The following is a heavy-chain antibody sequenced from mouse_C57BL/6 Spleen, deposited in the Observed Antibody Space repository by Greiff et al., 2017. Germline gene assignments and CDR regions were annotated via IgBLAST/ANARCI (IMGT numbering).Heavy chain of an antibody. V-gene: IGHV1-52*01. CDR1: GYTFTSYW. CDR3: ARTGALCYYAMDY. J-gene: IGHJ4*01. CDR2: IDPSDSET. Sequence: QVQLQQPGAELVRPGSSVKLSCKASGYTFTSYWMHWVKQRPIQGLEWIGNIDPSDSETHYNQKFKDKATLTVDKSSSTAYMQLSSLTSEDSAVYYCARTGALCYYAMDYWGQGTSVTVSS. D-gene: IGHD6-5*01.